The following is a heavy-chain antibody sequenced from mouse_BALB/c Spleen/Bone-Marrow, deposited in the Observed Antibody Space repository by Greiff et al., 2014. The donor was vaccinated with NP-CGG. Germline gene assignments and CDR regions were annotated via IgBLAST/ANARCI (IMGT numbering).Heavy chain of an antibody. Sequence: QVQLQQPGAELVRPGTSVKVSCKASGYAFTNYLIEWVKQRPGQGLEWIGVINPGSGGTNYNEKFKGKATLTADKSSSTAYMQLSSLTSDDSAVYFCARSLLRLQNAMDYWGQGTSVIVSS. CDR1: GYAFTNYL. J-gene: IGHJ4*01. CDR3: ARSLLRLQNAMDY. D-gene: IGHD1-2*01. CDR2: INPGSGGT. V-gene: IGHV1-54*01.